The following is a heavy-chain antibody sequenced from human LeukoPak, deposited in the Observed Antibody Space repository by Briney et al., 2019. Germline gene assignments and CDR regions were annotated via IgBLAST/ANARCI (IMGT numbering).Heavy chain of an antibody. Sequence: GASVKVSCKASGYTFTGYYMHWVRQAPGQGLEWMGWINPNRGGTNYAQKFQGRVTMTRDTSISTAYMELSRLRSDDTAVYYCARVITIFGVVPGDYWGQGTLVTVSS. CDR2: INPNRGGT. J-gene: IGHJ4*02. V-gene: IGHV1-2*02. D-gene: IGHD3-3*01. CDR1: GYTFTGYY. CDR3: ARVITIFGVVPGDY.